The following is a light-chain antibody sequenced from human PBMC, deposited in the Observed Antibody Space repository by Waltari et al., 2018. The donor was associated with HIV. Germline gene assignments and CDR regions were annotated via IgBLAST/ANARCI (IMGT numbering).Light chain of an antibody. V-gene: IGKV1-39*01. CDR3: QQTYSSRT. Sequence: DIRMTQSPLSLSASVLDRVTIACRASHTIGTYLNWYHQRPGQAPKLLIYAASTLQSGVPARFSGSGSGTDFTLTINNLQPEDIATYYCQQTYSSRTFGQVTKVEIK. CDR1: HTIGTY. J-gene: IGKJ1*01. CDR2: AAS.